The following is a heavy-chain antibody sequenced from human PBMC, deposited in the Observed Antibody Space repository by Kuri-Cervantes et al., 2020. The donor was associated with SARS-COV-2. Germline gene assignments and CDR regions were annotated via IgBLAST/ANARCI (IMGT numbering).Heavy chain of an antibody. CDR1: GGSISSYY. D-gene: IGHD2-2*01. Sequence: SETLSLTCTVSGGSISSYYWSWIRQPPGKGLEWIGYIYYSGSTNYNPSLKSRATISVDTSKNQFSLRLSSVTAADTAVYYCARRICSSTSCYYYNWFDPWGQGTLVTVSS. CDR3: ARRICSSTSCYYYNWFDP. CDR2: IYYSGST. V-gene: IGHV4-59*12. J-gene: IGHJ5*02.